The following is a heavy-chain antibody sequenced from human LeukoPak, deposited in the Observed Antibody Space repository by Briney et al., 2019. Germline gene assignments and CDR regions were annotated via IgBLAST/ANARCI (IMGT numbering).Heavy chain of an antibody. Sequence: GESLRLSCAASGFSFSRYWMSWVRQAPGRGLEWFAFIRYDGSYTYYADSVKGRFTISKDNSKNTLYVQMNSLRVEDTAVYYCVKGALFHFDYWGQGMLVTVSS. CDR3: VKGALFHFDY. V-gene: IGHV3-30*02. J-gene: IGHJ4*02. CDR2: IRYDGSYT. D-gene: IGHD2-21*01. CDR1: GFSFSRYW.